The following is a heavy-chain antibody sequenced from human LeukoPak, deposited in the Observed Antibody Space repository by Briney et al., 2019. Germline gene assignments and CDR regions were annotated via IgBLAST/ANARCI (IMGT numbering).Heavy chain of an antibody. D-gene: IGHD2-2*01. V-gene: IGHV4-4*02. J-gene: IGHJ4*02. Sequence: SGTLSLTCAVSGDSISSSNWWTWVRQPPGKGLEWIGYIYYSGSTNYNPSLKSRVTISVDTSKNQFSLKLSSVTAADTAVYYCARGLPVPAAIVVFDYWGQGTLVTVSS. CDR2: IYYSGST. CDR3: ARGLPVPAAIVVFDY. CDR1: GDSISSSNW.